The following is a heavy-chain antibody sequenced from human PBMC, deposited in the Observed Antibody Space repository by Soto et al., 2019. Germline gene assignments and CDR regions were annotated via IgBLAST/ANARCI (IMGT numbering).Heavy chain of an antibody. J-gene: IGHJ4*02. Sequence: ASVKVSCKASGYTFTSYGISWVRQAPGQGLEWMGWISAYNGNTNYAQKLQGRVTMTTDTSTSTAYMELRSLRSDDTAVYYCARDSVLWFGELSRKSTFDYWGQGTLVTVS. D-gene: IGHD3-10*01. V-gene: IGHV1-18*01. CDR2: ISAYNGNT. CDR1: GYTFTSYG. CDR3: ARDSVLWFGELSRKSTFDY.